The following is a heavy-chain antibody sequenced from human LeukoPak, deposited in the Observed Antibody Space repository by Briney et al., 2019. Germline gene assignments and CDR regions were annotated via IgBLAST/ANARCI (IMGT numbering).Heavy chain of an antibody. CDR2: ISGSDGST. CDR1: GFTFSSYA. J-gene: IGHJ4*02. D-gene: IGHD2-2*01. CDR3: AKVHSSGGANCYALDY. Sequence: GGSLRLSCAASGFTFSSYAMTWVRQAPDKGLEWVSAISGSDGSTYYADSVKGRFTISRDDSQNTLYLQMNSLSAQDTAVYYCAKVHSSGGANCYALDYWGQGTLVTVSS. V-gene: IGHV3-23*01.